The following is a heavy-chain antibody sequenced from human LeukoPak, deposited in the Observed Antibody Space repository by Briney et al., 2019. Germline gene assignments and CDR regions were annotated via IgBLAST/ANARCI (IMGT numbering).Heavy chain of an antibody. Sequence: ASVKVSCKASGYTFTSYAMNWVRQAPGQGLEWMGWINTNTGNPTYAQGFTGRFVFSLDTSVSTAYLQISSLKAEDTAVYYCARDVSHGYYDSSGYYYYYYYMDVWGKGTTVTVSS. CDR3: ARDVSHGYYDSSGYYYYYYYMDV. CDR1: GYTFTSYA. J-gene: IGHJ6*03. V-gene: IGHV7-4-1*02. D-gene: IGHD3-22*01. CDR2: INTNTGNP.